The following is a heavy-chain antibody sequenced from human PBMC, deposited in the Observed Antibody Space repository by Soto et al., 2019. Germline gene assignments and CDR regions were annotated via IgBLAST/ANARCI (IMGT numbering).Heavy chain of an antibody. CDR3: AHRRWSCSSTSCSRGGWFDP. D-gene: IGHD2-2*01. CDR2: IYWDDDK. CDR1: GFSLSTSGVG. J-gene: IGHJ5*02. Sequence: QITLKESGPTLVKPTQTLTLTCTFSGFSLSTSGVGVGWIRQPPGKALEWLALIYWDDDKRYSPSLKSRLTITKDASKNQVVLTMTNMDPVDTATYYCAHRRWSCSSTSCSRGGWFDPWGQVTLVTVSS. V-gene: IGHV2-5*02.